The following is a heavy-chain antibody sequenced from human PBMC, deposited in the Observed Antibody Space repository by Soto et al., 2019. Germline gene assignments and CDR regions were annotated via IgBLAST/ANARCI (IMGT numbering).Heavy chain of an antibody. CDR3: ARRPRYSGSYSPRPFDY. D-gene: IGHD1-26*01. J-gene: IGHJ4*02. V-gene: IGHV4-39*01. CDR1: GGSISSSSYY. CDR2: IYYSGST. Sequence: SETLSLTCTVSGGSISSSSYYWGWIRQPPGKGLEWIGSIYYSGSTYYNPSLKSRVTISVDTSKNQFSPKLSSVTAADTAVYYCARRPRYSGSYSPRPFDYWGQGTLVTVSS.